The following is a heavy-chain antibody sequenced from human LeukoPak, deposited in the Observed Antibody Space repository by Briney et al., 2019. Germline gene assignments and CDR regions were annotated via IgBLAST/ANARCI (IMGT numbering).Heavy chain of an antibody. CDR3: ARDYYGSGSYYNWFDP. J-gene: IGHJ5*02. CDR2: ISTYTGNS. Sequence: ASVKVSCKASGYTFSNYVLTWVRQAPGQGLEWMGRISTYTGNSNYAQKFQDRVTMTTDTSTSTAYMELRSLRSDDTAAYYCARDYYGSGSYYNWFDPWGQGTLVTVSS. D-gene: IGHD3-10*01. CDR1: GYTFSNYV. V-gene: IGHV1-18*01.